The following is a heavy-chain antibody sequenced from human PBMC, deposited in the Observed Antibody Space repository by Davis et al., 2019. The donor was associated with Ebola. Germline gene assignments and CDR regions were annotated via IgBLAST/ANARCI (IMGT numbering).Heavy chain of an antibody. CDR2: IYYSGST. J-gene: IGHJ5*02. CDR3: ARDGVAAAGKLWFDP. Sequence: SETLSLTCTVSGGSISSSSYYWGWLRQPPGKGLEWIGSIYYSGSTYYNPSLKSRVTISVDTSKNQFSLKLSSVTAADTAVYYCARDGVAAAGKLWFDPWGQGTLVTVSS. CDR1: GGSISSSSYY. D-gene: IGHD6-13*01. V-gene: IGHV4-39*02.